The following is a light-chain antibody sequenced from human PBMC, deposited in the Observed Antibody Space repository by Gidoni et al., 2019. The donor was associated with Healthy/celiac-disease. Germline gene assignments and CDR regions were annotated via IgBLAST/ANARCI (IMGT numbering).Light chain of an antibody. J-gene: IGKJ4*01. CDR3: QQYAEHLT. Sequence: EIVLTQSPGTLSLSPGEIATLSCRASQSVSSSYLAWYQQKPGQAPRLLIYGASSRATGIPDRFSGSGSGTDFTITISRLEPEDFAVYYWQQYAEHLTFGGGTKVEIK. V-gene: IGKV3-20*01. CDR1: QSVSSSY. CDR2: GAS.